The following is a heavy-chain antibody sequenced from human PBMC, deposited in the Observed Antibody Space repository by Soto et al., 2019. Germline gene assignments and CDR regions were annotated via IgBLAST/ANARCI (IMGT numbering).Heavy chain of an antibody. J-gene: IGHJ4*02. CDR1: GFTFRSYA. CDR3: AKGVLRYFDWLLFQGY. D-gene: IGHD3-9*01. V-gene: IGHV3-23*01. Sequence: EVQLLESGGGLVQPGGYLRLSCAASGFTFRSYAMSWVRQAPGKGLEWVSAISGSGGSTYYADSVKGRFTISRDNSKNTLYMQMNSLRAEDTAVYYCAKGVLRYFDWLLFQGYWGQGTLVTVSS. CDR2: ISGSGGST.